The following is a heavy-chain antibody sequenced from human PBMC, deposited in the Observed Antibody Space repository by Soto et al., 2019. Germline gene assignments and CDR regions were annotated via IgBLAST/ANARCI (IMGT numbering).Heavy chain of an antibody. V-gene: IGHV3-23*01. J-gene: IGHJ5*01. Sequence: EVQLLESGGGLVQPGGSLRLSCAASGFSFSNFEMSWVRQAPGRGLEWVSFISGDSARTYYADAVKGRFTISRDNSKHTLYLQMNSLTAEDTAMYACVKGGWLDFWGQGTLVTVSS. CDR1: GFSFSNFE. D-gene: IGHD3-16*01. CDR2: ISGDSART. CDR3: VKGGWLDF.